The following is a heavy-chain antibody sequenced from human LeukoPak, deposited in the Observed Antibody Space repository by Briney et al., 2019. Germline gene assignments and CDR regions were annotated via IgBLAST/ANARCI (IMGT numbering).Heavy chain of an antibody. V-gene: IGHV3-7*01. CDR3: ARLLYDFWSGYYNPLSFDY. CDR1: GFTFSSYW. J-gene: IGHJ4*02. Sequence: GGSLRLSCAASGFTFSSYWMSWVRQAPGKGLEWVANIKQDGSEKYYVDSLKGRFTISRDNAKNSLYLQMNSLRAEDTAVYYCARLLYDFWSGYYNPLSFDYWGQGTLVTVSS. D-gene: IGHD3-3*01. CDR2: IKQDGSEK.